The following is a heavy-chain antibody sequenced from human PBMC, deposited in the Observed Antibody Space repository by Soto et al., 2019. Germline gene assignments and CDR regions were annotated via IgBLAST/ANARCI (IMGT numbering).Heavy chain of an antibody. CDR1: GYTFTTYH. CDR3: ARSLVDPLDI. Sequence: QLHLVQSGTEVKKHVASVKVSCKTYGYTFTTYHLHWVRQAPGQGLEWMGWVNPGSGGTNYAPKVHGRLTMTRDTSITTAYLELSGLTSGDTAIYYCARSLVDPLDIWGQVTLVYVSS. V-gene: IGHV1-2*02. D-gene: IGHD2-8*02. CDR2: VNPGSGGT. J-gene: IGHJ4*02.